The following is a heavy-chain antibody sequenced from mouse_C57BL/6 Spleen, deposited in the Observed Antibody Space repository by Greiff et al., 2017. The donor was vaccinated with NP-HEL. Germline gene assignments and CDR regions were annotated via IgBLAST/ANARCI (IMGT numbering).Heavy chain of an antibody. CDR3: ARNFHYGYDGWFAY. J-gene: IGHJ3*01. CDR2: IWSGGST. V-gene: IGHV2-2*01. Sequence: QVQLQQSGPGLVQPSQSLSITCTVSGFSLTSYGVHWVRQSPGKGLEWLGVIWSGGSTDYNAAFISRLSISKDNSKSQVFFKMNSLQADDTAIYYCARNFHYGYDGWFAYWGQGTLVTVSA. D-gene: IGHD2-2*01. CDR1: GFSLTSYG.